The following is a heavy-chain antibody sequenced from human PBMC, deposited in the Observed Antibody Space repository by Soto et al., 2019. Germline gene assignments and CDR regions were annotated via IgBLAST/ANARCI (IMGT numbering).Heavy chain of an antibody. Sequence: ASVKVSCKASGYTFTSYGISWVRQAPGQGLEWMGWISAYNGNTNYAQKLQGRVTMTTDTSTSTAYMELRGLRSDDTAVYYCAFGIAAPGSLDYWCQGTLVTVSS. D-gene: IGHD6-6*01. CDR3: AFGIAAPGSLDY. CDR1: GYTFTSYG. CDR2: ISAYNGNT. V-gene: IGHV1-18*01. J-gene: IGHJ4*02.